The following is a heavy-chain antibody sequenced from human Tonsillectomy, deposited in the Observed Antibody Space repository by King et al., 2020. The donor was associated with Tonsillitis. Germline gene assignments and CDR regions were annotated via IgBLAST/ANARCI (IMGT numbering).Heavy chain of an antibody. J-gene: IGHJ6*02. V-gene: IGHV3-23*04. CDR2: ISGRGGST. Sequence: VQLVESGGGLVQPGGSLRLSCAAPGFTFSNYAMSWVRKAPGKGLEWVSAISGRGGSTYYADSGRGRFTISRDNSKNTLYMQMNSLRDEDTAVYYCAKVPVDYYYYVMDVWGQGTTVTGSS. CDR3: AKVPVDYYYYVMDV. CDR1: GFTFSNYA.